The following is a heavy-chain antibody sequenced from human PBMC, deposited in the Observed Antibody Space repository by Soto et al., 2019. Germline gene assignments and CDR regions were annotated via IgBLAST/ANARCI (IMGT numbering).Heavy chain of an antibody. J-gene: IGHJ4*02. D-gene: IGHD1-26*01. CDR1: GFTFGDYA. CDR3: TRENAGATTGY. CDR2: IRSKAYGGTT. Sequence: GGSLRLSCTASGFTFGDYAMSWVRQAPGKGLEWVGFIRSKAYGGTTEYAASVKGRFTISRDDSKSIAYLQINSLKTEDTAVYYCTRENAGATTGYWGQGTLVTVSS. V-gene: IGHV3-49*04.